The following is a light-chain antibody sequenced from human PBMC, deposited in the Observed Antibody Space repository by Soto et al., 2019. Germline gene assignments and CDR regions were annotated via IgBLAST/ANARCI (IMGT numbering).Light chain of an antibody. CDR1: QSVSRN. Sequence: EIVLTPSPATLSVSPVERATLSCRASQSVSRNLAWYQQTPGQPPRLLIYDASTRATGVPARFGGSGSGTDFTLTISSLQPEDVATYYCQKYNSAPRTFGQGTRLEIK. V-gene: IGKV3-15*01. J-gene: IGKJ5*01. CDR3: QKYNSAPRT. CDR2: DAS.